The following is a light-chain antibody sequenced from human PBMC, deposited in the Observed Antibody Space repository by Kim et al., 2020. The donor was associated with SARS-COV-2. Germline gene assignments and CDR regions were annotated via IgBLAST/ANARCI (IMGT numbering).Light chain of an antibody. CDR3: QQYNNWPLT. V-gene: IGKV3-15*01. Sequence: VAPGERATRSCRASQSVSTNLAWYQQKPGQAPRLLIYGASTRATGIPARFSGSGSGTEFTLTISSLQSEDFAVYYCQQYNNWPLTFGGGTKVDIK. CDR2: GAS. CDR1: QSVSTN. J-gene: IGKJ4*01.